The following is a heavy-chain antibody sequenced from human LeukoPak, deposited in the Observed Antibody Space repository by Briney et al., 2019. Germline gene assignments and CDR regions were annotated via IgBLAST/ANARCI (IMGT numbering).Heavy chain of an antibody. J-gene: IGHJ4*02. CDR2: ISSTSNTI. D-gene: IGHD6-6*01. Sequence: PGGSLRLSCATSGFTFSDYAMNWVRQAPRKGLEWVSYISSTSNTIYYADSVKGRFTISRDNAKNSLYLQMNSLRAEDTAVYYCSRFSSVAAQYWGQGTLVTVSS. V-gene: IGHV3-48*01. CDR3: SRFSSVAAQY. CDR1: GFTFSDYA.